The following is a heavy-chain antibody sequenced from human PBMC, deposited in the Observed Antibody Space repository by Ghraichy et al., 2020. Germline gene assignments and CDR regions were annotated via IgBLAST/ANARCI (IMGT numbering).Heavy chain of an antibody. J-gene: IGHJ6*02. CDR2: VYTSGST. V-gene: IGHV4-4*09. D-gene: IGHD4-23*01. CDR1: GGSISSYY. Sequence: SQTLSLTCTVSGGSISSYYWSWIRQPPGKGLEWIGFVYTSGSTNYNPSLRSRVTLSLDTSKNQFSLKLSSVTAADTAVYYCARLPTLGGYCYYGMDVWGQGTTVTVSS. CDR3: ARLPTLGGYCYYGMDV.